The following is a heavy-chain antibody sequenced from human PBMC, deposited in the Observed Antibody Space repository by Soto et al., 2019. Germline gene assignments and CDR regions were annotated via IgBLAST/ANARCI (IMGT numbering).Heavy chain of an antibody. CDR1: GFTFSSYA. CDR2: ISGSGGST. V-gene: IGHV3-23*01. CDR3: VVRPHGDYFAH. Sequence: GGSLRLSCAASGFTFSSYAMSWVRQAPGKGLEWVSAISGSGGSTYYADSVKGRFTISRDNSKNTLYLQMNSLRAEDTAVYYCVVRPHGDYFAHWGQGTLVTVSS. D-gene: IGHD3-10*02. J-gene: IGHJ4*02.